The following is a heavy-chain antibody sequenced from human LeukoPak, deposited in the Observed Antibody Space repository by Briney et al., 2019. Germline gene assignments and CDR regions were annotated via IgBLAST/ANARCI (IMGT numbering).Heavy chain of an antibody. J-gene: IGHJ4*02. CDR2: ISGSGGST. CDR3: ASHDYGGVVRSPVDY. D-gene: IGHD4/OR15-4a*01. V-gene: IGHV3-23*01. Sequence: GGSLRLSCAASGFTFSSYAMSWVRQAPGKGLEWVSAISGSGGSTYYAESGKGRFTISRDNSKNTLYLQMNSLRAEDTAVYYCASHDYGGVVRSPVDYWGQGTLVTVSS. CDR1: GFTFSSYA.